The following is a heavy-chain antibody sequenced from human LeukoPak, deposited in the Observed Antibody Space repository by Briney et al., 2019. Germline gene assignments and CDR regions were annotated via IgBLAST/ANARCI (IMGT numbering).Heavy chain of an antibody. CDR2: ISSSGSTT. Sequence: GGSLRLSCAAPGFTFSDYYMSWIRQAPGKGLGWVSYISSSGSTTYYADSVKGRFTISRDNAKNSLYLQMNSLRAEDTAVYYCASLSGYKNTGGFDYWGQGTLVTVSS. V-gene: IGHV3-11*01. CDR1: GFTFSDYY. CDR3: ASLSGYKNTGGFDY. D-gene: IGHD5-12*01. J-gene: IGHJ4*02.